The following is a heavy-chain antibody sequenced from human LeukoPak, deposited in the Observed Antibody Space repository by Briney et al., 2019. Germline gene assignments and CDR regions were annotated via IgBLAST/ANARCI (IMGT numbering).Heavy chain of an antibody. D-gene: IGHD1-26*01. Sequence: PGRSLRLSCAASGFTFSSYAMHWVRQAPGKGLEWVAVISYDGSNKYYADSVKGRFTISRDNSKNTLYLQMNSLRAEGTAVYYCGRGWELLGDAFDIWGQGTMVAVSS. CDR2: ISYDGSNK. CDR3: GRGWELLGDAFDI. J-gene: IGHJ3*02. CDR1: GFTFSSYA. V-gene: IGHV3-30*04.